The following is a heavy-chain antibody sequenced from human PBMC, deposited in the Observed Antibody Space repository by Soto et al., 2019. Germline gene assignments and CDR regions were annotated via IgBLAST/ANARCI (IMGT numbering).Heavy chain of an antibody. CDR1: GFTVSSNY. CDR2: IYSGGST. Sequence: GSLRLSCAASGFTVSSNYMSWVRQAPGKGLEWVSVIYSGGSTYYADSVKGRFTISRDNSKNTLYLQMNSLRAEDTAVYYCARESIAAYYYYYYGMDVWGQGTTVTVSS. D-gene: IGHD6-6*01. CDR3: ARESIAAYYYYYYGMDV. V-gene: IGHV3-53*01. J-gene: IGHJ6*02.